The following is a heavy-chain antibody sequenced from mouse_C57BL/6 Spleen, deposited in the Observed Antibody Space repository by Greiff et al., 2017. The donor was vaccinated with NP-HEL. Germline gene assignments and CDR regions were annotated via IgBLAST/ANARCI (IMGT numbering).Heavy chain of an antibody. D-gene: IGHD1-1*01. CDR1: GFSLTSYG. CDR2: IWGGGST. J-gene: IGHJ4*01. Sequence: QVQLQQSGPGLVAPSPCLSIPCTVSGFSLTSYGVDWVRQPPGQGLEWMGVIWGGGSTTYNSALMTRLSISKDNSKNQVFVKMDSLHTDDTAMYYCAKQSANGGGAMDYWGQGTSVTVSS. V-gene: IGHV2-9*01. CDR3: AKQSANGGGAMDY.